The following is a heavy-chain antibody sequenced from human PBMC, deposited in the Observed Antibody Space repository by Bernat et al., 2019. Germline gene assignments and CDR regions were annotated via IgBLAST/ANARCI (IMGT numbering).Heavy chain of an antibody. CDR3: ARGVVVPAAINYYYYYMDV. D-gene: IGHD2-2*01. J-gene: IGHJ6*03. CDR2: IIPIFGTA. CDR1: GGTFSSYA. Sequence: QVQLVQSGAEVKKPGSSVKVSCKASGGTFSSYAISWVRQAPGQGLEWMGWIIPIFGTANYAQKFQGRVTITADESTSTAYMELSSLRSEDTAVYYCARGVVVPAAINYYYYYMDVWGKGTTVTVSS. V-gene: IGHV1-69*01.